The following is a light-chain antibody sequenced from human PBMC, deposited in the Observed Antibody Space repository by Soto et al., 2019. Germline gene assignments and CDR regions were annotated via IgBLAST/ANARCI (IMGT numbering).Light chain of an antibody. CDR3: SSYTSSYTWI. V-gene: IGLV2-14*03. CDR1: TNDVGGYSY. Sequence: QSVLTQPVSVSGSPGQSITISCSGTTNDVGGYSYVSWYQQHPGKAPKLLIYGVTDRPSGVSSRFSGSRSGNAASLTISGLQAEDEGDYYCSSYTSSYTWIFGGGTKVTVL. CDR2: GVT. J-gene: IGLJ3*02.